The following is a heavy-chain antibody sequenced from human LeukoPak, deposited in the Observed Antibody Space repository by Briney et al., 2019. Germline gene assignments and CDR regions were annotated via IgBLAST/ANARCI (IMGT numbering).Heavy chain of an antibody. Sequence: ASVKVSCKASGYTFTGYYMHWVRQAPGQGLEWMGWINPNSGGTNYAQKFQGRVTMTRDTSISTAYMELSRLRSDDTAVYYCAREQWFGELLYYIDYWGRGTLVTVSS. D-gene: IGHD3-10*01. J-gene: IGHJ4*02. CDR1: GYTFTGYY. V-gene: IGHV1-2*02. CDR2: INPNSGGT. CDR3: AREQWFGELLYYIDY.